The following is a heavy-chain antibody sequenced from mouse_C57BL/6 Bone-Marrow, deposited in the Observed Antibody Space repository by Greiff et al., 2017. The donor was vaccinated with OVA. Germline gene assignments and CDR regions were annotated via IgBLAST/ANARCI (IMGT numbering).Heavy chain of an antibody. V-gene: IGHV5-17*01. CDR2: ISSGSSTI. D-gene: IGHD1-1*01. J-gene: IGHJ3*01. Sequence: EVQLQESGGGLVKPGGSLKLSCAASGFTFSDYGMHWVRQAPEKGLEWVAYISSGSSTIYYADTVKGRFTISRDNAKNTLFLQMTSLRSEDTAMYYCATTFYGSSYGFAYWGQGTLVTVSA. CDR1: GFTFSDYG. CDR3: ATTFYGSSYGFAY.